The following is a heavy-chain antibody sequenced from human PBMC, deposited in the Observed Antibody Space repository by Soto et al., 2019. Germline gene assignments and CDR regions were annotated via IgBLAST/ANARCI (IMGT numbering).Heavy chain of an antibody. J-gene: IGHJ4*02. V-gene: IGHV3-48*02. D-gene: IGHD3-22*01. CDR2: ISSSSSTI. Sequence: EVQLVESGGGLVQPGGSLRLSCAASGFTFSSYSMNWVRQAPGKGLEWVSYISSSSSTIYYADSVKGRFTISRDNAKNSLYLQMNSLRDEDTAVYYCARDDSDRSGYYLLFDYWGQGTLVTVSS. CDR1: GFTFSSYS. CDR3: ARDDSDRSGYYLLFDY.